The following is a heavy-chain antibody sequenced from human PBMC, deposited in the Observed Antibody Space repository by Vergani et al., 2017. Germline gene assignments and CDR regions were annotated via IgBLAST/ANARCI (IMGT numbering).Heavy chain of an antibody. CDR1: GFTFSSYS. V-gene: IGHV3-21*04. CDR2: ISSSSSYI. CDR3: ARISIVAAGDFDY. D-gene: IGHD6-13*01. J-gene: IGHJ4*02. Sequence: EVQLVESGGGLVKPGGSLRLSCAASGFTFSSYSMNWVRQAPGKGLEWVSSISSSSSYIYYADSVKGRFTISRDNAKNSLYLQMNSLRAEDTAVYYCARISIVAAGDFDYWGQGTLVTVSS.